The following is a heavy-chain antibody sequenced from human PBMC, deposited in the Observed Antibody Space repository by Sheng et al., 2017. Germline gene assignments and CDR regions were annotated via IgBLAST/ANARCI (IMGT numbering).Heavy chain of an antibody. D-gene: IGHD1-26*01. Sequence: QVQLQESGPGLVKPSETLSLTCTVSGYSISSGYYWGWIRQPPGKGLEWIGSIYHSGSTYYNPSLKSRVTISVDTSKNQFSLKLSSVTAADTAVYYCARENWDYFYYMDVWGQGTKVTVSS. CDR3: ARENWDYFYYMDV. V-gene: IGHV4-38-2*02. CDR1: GYSISSGYY. J-gene: IGHJ6*03. CDR2: IYHSGST.